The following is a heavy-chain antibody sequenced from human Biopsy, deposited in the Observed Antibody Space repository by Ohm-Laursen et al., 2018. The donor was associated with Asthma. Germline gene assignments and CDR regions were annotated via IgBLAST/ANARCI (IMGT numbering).Heavy chain of an antibody. V-gene: IGHV1-2*06. CDR2: INPNSGAT. CDR1: GYPFIGSL. CDR3: ARGQKSAGDRWFDP. D-gene: IGHD6-13*01. J-gene: IGHJ5*02. Sequence: ASVKVSCKASGYPFIGSLIHWMRQPPGQGLEWLGRINPNSGATNYAQKFQGRVTMTRDTSISTAYMEVSRLRSDDTAVYCCARGQKSAGDRWFDPWGQGTLVTVSS.